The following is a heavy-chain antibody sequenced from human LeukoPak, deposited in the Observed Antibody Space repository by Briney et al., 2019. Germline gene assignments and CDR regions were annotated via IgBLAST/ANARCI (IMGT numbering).Heavy chain of an antibody. J-gene: IGHJ3*02. Sequence: GGSLRLSCAASGFTFNSYGMHWVRQAPDKGLEWVAVIVHDGNNKYYADSVKGRFTISRDNSKNTLYLQMNSLRAEDTAVYYCARDGVIAVVTVHDAFDIWGQGTMVTVSS. D-gene: IGHD2-21*02. V-gene: IGHV3-30*03. CDR2: IVHDGNNK. CDR1: GFTFNSYG. CDR3: ARDGVIAVVTVHDAFDI.